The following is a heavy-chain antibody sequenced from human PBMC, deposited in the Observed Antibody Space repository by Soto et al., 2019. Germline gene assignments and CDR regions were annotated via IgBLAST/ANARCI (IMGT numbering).Heavy chain of an antibody. CDR2: ISSSGSTI. CDR3: AREYYYDSSGYYRYGMDV. D-gene: IGHD3-22*01. J-gene: IGHJ6*02. V-gene: IGHV3-48*03. Sequence: PGGSLRLFCAASGFTFSSYEMNWVRQAPGKGLEWVSYISSSGSTIYYADSVKGRFTISRDNAKNSLYLQMNSLRAEDTAVYYCAREYYYDSSGYYRYGMDVWGQGTTVTVSS. CDR1: GFTFSSYE.